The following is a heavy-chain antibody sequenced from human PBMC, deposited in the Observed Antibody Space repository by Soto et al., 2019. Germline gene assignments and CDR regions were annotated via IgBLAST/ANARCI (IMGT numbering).Heavy chain of an antibody. CDR2: VYHTGNA. CDR3: ASRPFYYHGLDV. J-gene: IGHJ6*02. V-gene: IGHV4-30-2*01. CDR1: VGSISSCGYS. Sequence: SETLSLTCAVSVGSISSCGYSWSWIRQPPGKALEWIGYVYHTGNAYPKPSLKSRVTISLDKTKSQFSLKMTSVTAADTALYYCASRPFYYHGLDVWGQGTTVTVSS.